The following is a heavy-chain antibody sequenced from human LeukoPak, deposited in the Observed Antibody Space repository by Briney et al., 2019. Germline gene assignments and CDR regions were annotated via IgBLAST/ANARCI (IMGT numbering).Heavy chain of an antibody. CDR3: ARGFTIFGVVIIQRADY. Sequence: ASVKVSCEASGYTFTSYDINWVRQATGQRLEWMGWMNPNSGNTGYAQKFQGRVTITRNTSISTAYMELSSLRSEDTAVYYCARGFTIFGVVIIQRADYWGQGTLVTVSS. CDR2: MNPNSGNT. V-gene: IGHV1-8*03. CDR1: GYTFTSYD. D-gene: IGHD3-3*01. J-gene: IGHJ4*02.